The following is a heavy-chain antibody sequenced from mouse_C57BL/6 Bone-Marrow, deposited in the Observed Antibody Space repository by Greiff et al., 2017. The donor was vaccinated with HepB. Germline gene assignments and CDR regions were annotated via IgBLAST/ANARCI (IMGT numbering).Heavy chain of an antibody. CDR2: ISYDGSN. CDR1: GYSITSGYY. J-gene: IGHJ1*03. V-gene: IGHV3-6*01. D-gene: IGHD1-1*01. CDR3: AYYYGSSYGYFDV. Sequence: VQLQQSGPGLVKPSQSLSLTCSVTGYSITSGYYWNWIRQFPGNKLEWMGYISYDGSNNYNPSLKNRISITRDTSKNQFFLKLNSVTTEDTATYYCAYYYGSSYGYFDVWGTGTTVTVSS.